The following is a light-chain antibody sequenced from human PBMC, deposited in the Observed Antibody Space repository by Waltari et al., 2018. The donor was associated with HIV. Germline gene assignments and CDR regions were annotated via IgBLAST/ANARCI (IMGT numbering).Light chain of an antibody. J-gene: IGKJ4*02. CDR2: DSS. CDR1: QSIGSY. V-gene: IGKV3-11*01. Sequence: EIVLTQSPATLSLSPGKRATLSCTASQSIGSYLAWYQQKPGQAPRLLIYDSSNSASCIPARFSGSESGTDFNLTISSQEPEDFAVYYCHQRSNWPLTFGGGTKVEI. CDR3: HQRSNWPLT.